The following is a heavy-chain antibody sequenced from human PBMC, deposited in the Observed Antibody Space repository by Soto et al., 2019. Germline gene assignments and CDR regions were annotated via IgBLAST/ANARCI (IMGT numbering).Heavy chain of an antibody. CDR1: GFTFNGAW. V-gene: IGHV3-15*07. Sequence: DVQLVESGGGLVSPGGSLRLSCAASGFTFNGAWMNWVRQGPGKGLEWVGRVKSKFDGGTIDYAAPVKGRFTISRDDSRNTVYLQMNSLSTEDTAMYYCSADLPDWGAYAFDYWGQGALVTVSS. CDR2: VKSKFDGGTI. D-gene: IGHD3-16*01. J-gene: IGHJ4*02. CDR3: SADLPDWGAYAFDY.